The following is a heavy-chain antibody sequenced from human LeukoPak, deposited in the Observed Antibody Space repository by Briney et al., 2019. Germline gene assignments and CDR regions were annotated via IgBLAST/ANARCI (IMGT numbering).Heavy chain of an antibody. CDR3: ARGADGYSYGF. V-gene: IGHV3-48*03. J-gene: IGHJ4*02. CDR1: GFTFSSYE. CDR2: ISSSGSTI. Sequence: GGSLRLSCAASGFTFSSYEMNWVRQAPGKGVEWVSYISSSGSTIYYADSVKGRFTISRENAKNSLYLQMNSLRAEDTAVYYCARGADGYSYGFWGQGTLVTVSS. D-gene: IGHD5-18*01.